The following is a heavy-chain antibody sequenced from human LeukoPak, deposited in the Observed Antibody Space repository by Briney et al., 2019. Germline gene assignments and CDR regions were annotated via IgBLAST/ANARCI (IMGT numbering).Heavy chain of an antibody. J-gene: IGHJ3*02. CDR3: AVGGVYLRGGAEAFDI. CDR2: IYHSGST. V-gene: IGHV4-4*02. Sequence: PSETLSLTCAVSGGSISSSNWWSWVRQPPGKGLEWIGEIYHSGSTNYNPSLKSRVTISVDKSKNQSSLKLSSVTAADTAVYYCAVGGVYLRGGAEAFDIWGQGTMVTVSS. CDR1: GGSISSSNW. D-gene: IGHD3-10*01.